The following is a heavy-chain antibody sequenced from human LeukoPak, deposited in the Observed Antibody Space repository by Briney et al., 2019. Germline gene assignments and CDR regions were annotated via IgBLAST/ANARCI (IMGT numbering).Heavy chain of an antibody. J-gene: IGHJ4*02. CDR2: IYSGDNT. CDR1: GFTVSNNY. Sequence: GGSLRLSCAASGFTVSNNYMSWVRQAPGKGLEWVSVIYSGDNTYYVESVKGRFTISRDNSKNTLFLQMNRLRAEDTAVYYCAGRRVLDASFDYWGQGTMVTVSS. D-gene: IGHD3-16*01. CDR3: AGRRVLDASFDY. V-gene: IGHV3-66*02.